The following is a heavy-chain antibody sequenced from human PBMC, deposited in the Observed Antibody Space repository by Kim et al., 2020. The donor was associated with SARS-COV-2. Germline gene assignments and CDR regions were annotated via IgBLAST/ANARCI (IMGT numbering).Heavy chain of an antibody. J-gene: IGHJ4*02. D-gene: IGHD3-10*01. CDR1: GFTFSNAW. V-gene: IGHV3-15*01. CDR3: TTGAMVRGGCDY. CDR2: IKSKTDGGTT. Sequence: GGSLRLSCAASGFTFSNAWMSWVRQAPGKGLEWVGRIKSKTDGGTTDYAAPVKGRFTISRDDSKNTLYLQMNSLKTEDTAVYYCTTGAMVRGGCDYWGQGTLVTVSS.